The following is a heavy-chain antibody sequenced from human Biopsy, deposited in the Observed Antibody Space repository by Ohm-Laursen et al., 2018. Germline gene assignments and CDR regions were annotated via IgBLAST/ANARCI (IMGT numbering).Heavy chain of an antibody. CDR1: GYSFTSYY. D-gene: IGHD6-19*01. CDR2: INPSGSTT. J-gene: IGHJ4*02. V-gene: IGHV1-46*01. Sequence: SVKVSCKVSGYSFTSYYMHWVRQAPGQGLEWMGTINPSGSTTSYPQIFQGRVTMTRDTSKSTVYMELSSLRSADTAVYFCARNTGWYGDLYYFDYWGQGTLVTVSS. CDR3: ARNTGWYGDLYYFDY.